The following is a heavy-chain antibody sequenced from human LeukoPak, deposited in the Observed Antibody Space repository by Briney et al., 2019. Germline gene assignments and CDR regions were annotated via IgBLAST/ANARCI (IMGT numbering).Heavy chain of an antibody. J-gene: IGHJ4*02. CDR3: ARETTVTTYEFDY. CDR1: GYTFTGYY. CDR2: INPNSGGT. D-gene: IGHD4-17*01. Sequence: ASVKVSCKASGYTFTGYYMHWVRQAPGQGLEWMGWINPNSGGTNYAQKFQGRVTMTRDTSISTAYMELSRLRSDDTAVYYCARETTVTTYEFDYWGQGSLVTVSS. V-gene: IGHV1-2*02.